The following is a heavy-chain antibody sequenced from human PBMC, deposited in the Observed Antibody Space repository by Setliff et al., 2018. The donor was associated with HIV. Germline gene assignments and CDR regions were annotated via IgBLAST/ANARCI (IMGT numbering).Heavy chain of an antibody. V-gene: IGHV1-46*01. CDR1: GYTLTSYY. CDR3: ARGWGLWFGQLSILPLDP. Sequence: GASVKVSCKASGYTLTSYYMHWVRQAPGQGLEWMGIINPSGCSTTYAQRFQDRVTMTRDTSTSTVYMELSSLRSEDTAVYFCARGWGLWFGQLSILPLDPWGQGTLVTVSS. D-gene: IGHD3-10*01. CDR2: INPSGCST. J-gene: IGHJ5*02.